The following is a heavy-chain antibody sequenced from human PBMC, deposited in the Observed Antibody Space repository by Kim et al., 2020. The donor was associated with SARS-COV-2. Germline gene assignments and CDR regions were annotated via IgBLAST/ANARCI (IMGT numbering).Heavy chain of an antibody. CDR1: GGSFSGYY. D-gene: IGHD3-22*01. CDR3: ARGGAMIVVVISPSYAFDI. Sequence: SETLSLTCAVYGGSFSGYYWSWIRQPPGKGLEWIGEINHSGSTNYNPSLKSRVTISVDTSKNQFSLKLSSVTAADTAVYYCARGGAMIVVVISPSYAFDIWGQGTMVTVSS. J-gene: IGHJ3*02. V-gene: IGHV4-34*01. CDR2: INHSGST.